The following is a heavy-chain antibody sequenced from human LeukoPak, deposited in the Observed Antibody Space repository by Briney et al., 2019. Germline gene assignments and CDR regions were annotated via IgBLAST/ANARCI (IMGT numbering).Heavy chain of an antibody. J-gene: IGHJ4*02. V-gene: IGHV1-2*06. Sequence: APVKVSCKASGYSFNDYSMHWVRQAPGQGLEWMGRINSNSGGTSYVQNFQGRVTMTRDTSINTAYMELSGLTSDDTAVYYCARGGSGSGYLYYFDYWGQGTLVSVSS. CDR1: GYSFNDYS. CDR2: INSNSGGT. D-gene: IGHD3-10*01. CDR3: ARGGSGSGYLYYFDY.